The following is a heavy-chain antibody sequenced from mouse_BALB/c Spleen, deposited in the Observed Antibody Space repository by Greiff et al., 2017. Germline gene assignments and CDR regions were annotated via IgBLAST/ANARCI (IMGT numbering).Heavy chain of an antibody. CDR3: NAFTTATWFAY. CDR2: INPSNGGT. Sequence: QVQLQQSGAELVKPGASVKLSCKASGYTFTSYYMYWVKQRPGQGLEWIGEINPSNGGTNFNEKFKSKATLTVDKSSSTAYMQLSSLTSEDTAVYYCNAFTTATWFAYWGQGTLVTVSA. J-gene: IGHJ3*01. V-gene: IGHV1-53*01. D-gene: IGHD1-2*01. CDR1: GYTFTSYY.